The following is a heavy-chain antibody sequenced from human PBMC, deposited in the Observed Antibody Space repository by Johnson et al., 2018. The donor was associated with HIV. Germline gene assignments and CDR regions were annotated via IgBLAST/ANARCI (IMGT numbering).Heavy chain of an antibody. J-gene: IGHJ3*02. Sequence: QVQLVESGGGVVQPGRSLRLSCAASGFTFSSYAMHWVRQAPDKGLEWVAVISYDGSNKYYADSVKGRFTISRDNSKNTLYLQMNSLTAGDTAVYYCARGNTFDIWGQGTLVTVSS. CDR2: ISYDGSNK. CDR1: GFTFSSYA. V-gene: IGHV3-30*04. CDR3: ARGNTFDI.